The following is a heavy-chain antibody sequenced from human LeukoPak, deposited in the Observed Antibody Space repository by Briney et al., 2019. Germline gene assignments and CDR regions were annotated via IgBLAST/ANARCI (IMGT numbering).Heavy chain of an antibody. J-gene: IGHJ5*02. CDR3: AREGAWVFDP. CDR1: GGSISSYY. V-gene: IGHV4-59*01. Sequence: SETLSLTCTVSGGSISSYYWSWIRQPPGKGLEWIGYIYYSGSTNYNPSLKSRVTISVDTSKNQFSLKLSSVTAADTAVYYCAREGAWVFDPWGQGTLVTVSS. CDR2: IYYSGST. D-gene: IGHD3-16*01.